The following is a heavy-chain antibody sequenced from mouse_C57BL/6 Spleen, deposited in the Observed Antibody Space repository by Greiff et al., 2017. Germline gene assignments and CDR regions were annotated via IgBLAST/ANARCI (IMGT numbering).Heavy chain of an antibody. CDR1: GYTFTSYW. D-gene: IGHD1-2*01. J-gene: IGHJ3*01. V-gene: IGHV1-72*01. CDR2: IDPTSGGT. CDR3: AREALSRPFSY. Sequence: VQLQQPGAELVKPGASVKLSCKASGYTFTSYWMHWVKQRPGRGLEWIGRIDPTSGGTKYNEKFKSKATLTVDKPSSTAYMQLMSLRSVDSAVYYCAREALSRPFSYWGQGTLVTVSA.